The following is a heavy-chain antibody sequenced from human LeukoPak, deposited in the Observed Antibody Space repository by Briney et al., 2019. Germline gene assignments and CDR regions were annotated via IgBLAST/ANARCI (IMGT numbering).Heavy chain of an antibody. V-gene: IGHV3-74*01. CDR2: INSDGSST. CDR3: ARDRAYQIGL. CDR1: GFAFRTYW. Sequence: GGSLRLSCAASGFAFRTYWMHWVRQAPGKGLVWVSQINSDGSSTNYAGSVKGRFTISRDNAKNTLYLQMNSLRAEDTAVYYCARDRAYQIGLWGQGTLVTVSS. J-gene: IGHJ4*02.